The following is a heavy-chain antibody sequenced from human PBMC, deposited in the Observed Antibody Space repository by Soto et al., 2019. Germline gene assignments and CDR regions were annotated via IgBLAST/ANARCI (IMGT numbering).Heavy chain of an antibody. Sequence: EVQLVESGGGLVQPGGSLRLSCAASGFTFSSYSMNWVRQAPGKGLEWVSYISSSSSTIYYADSVKGRFTISRDNAKNSLYLQMNSLRAEDTAVYYCARDRVDFWSGPLWFDPWGQGTLVTVSS. CDR2: ISSSSSTI. D-gene: IGHD3-3*01. CDR3: ARDRVDFWSGPLWFDP. V-gene: IGHV3-48*01. CDR1: GFTFSSYS. J-gene: IGHJ5*02.